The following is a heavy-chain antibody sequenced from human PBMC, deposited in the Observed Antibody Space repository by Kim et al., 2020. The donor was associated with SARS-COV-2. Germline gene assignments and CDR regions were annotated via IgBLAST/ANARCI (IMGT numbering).Heavy chain of an antibody. CDR2: IIPILGIA. CDR1: GGTFSSYA. V-gene: IGHV1-69*04. Sequence: SVKVSCKASGGTFSSYAISWVRQAPGQGLEWMGRIIPILGIANYAQKFQGRVTITADKSTSTAYMELSSLRSEDTAVYYCARATLGIAVARSYYGMDVWGQGTTVTVSS. CDR3: ARATLGIAVARSYYGMDV. D-gene: IGHD6-19*01. J-gene: IGHJ6*02.